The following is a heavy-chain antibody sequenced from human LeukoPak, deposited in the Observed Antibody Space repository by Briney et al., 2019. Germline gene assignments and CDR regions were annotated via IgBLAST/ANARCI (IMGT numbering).Heavy chain of an antibody. CDR3: VGTIASRGSEY. Sequence: GGPLRLSCAASGFTFTNYWMHWVRQAPGMGLVWVSRLPPGELGINYADSVKGRFTVSRDNAKNTVYLQMNNLRVDDTAMYYCVGTIASRGSEYWGQGALVTVSS. CDR2: LPPGELGI. CDR1: GFTFTNYW. D-gene: IGHD6-6*01. J-gene: IGHJ4*02. V-gene: IGHV3-74*01.